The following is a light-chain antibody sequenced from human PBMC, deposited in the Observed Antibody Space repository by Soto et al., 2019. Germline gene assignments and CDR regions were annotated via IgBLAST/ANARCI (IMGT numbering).Light chain of an antibody. Sequence: HSALTQPRSVSGSPGQSVTISCTGTNSDVGSYNYVSWYQQHPGKAPKLMISDVSQRPSGVPDRFSGSKSGNTASLTISGLQAEDEADYYCCSYAASDTWVFGGGTKLTVL. CDR1: NSDVGSYNY. CDR2: DVS. J-gene: IGLJ3*02. CDR3: CSYAASDTWV. V-gene: IGLV2-11*01.